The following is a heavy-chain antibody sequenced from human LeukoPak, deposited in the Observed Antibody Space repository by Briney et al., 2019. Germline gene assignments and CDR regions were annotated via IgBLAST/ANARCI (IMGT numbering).Heavy chain of an antibody. CDR3: ARLESGVLGDPYYYDSIGYYYSGYFAS. D-gene: IGHD3-22*01. J-gene: IGHJ4*02. CDR2: IYDGGTT. V-gene: IGHV4-59*08. CDR1: ARCISTDY. Sequence: SETLSLTCTVSARCISTDYWNLIRQSPGKRLEWIGYIYDGGTTKYNPSLKSRVTISVDTSENQFSLKLSAVTAADSAVYYCARLESGVLGDPYYYDSIGYYYSGYFASWGQGTLVTVSS.